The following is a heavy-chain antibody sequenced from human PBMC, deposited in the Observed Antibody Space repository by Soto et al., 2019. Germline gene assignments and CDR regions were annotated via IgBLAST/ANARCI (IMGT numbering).Heavy chain of an antibody. CDR3: ARDNWDVARGAYDI. CDR1: GFTLSVYG. D-gene: IGHD1-26*01. CDR2: MWSDGHKR. J-gene: IGHJ3*02. Sequence: QVHLVESGGDVVQAGRSLRLSCAASGFTLSVYGMHWVRQAPGKGLELITYMWSDGHKRHYADSVKGRFSISRDTSKNTLYLQMDSLRADDSAVYYCARDNWDVARGAYDIWGRGTVVTVSS. V-gene: IGHV3-33*01.